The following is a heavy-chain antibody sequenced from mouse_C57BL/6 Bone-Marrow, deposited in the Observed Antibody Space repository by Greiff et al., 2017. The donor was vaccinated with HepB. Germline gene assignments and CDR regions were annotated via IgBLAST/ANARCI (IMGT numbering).Heavy chain of an antibody. CDR1: GYTFTDYY. V-gene: IGHV1-26*01. J-gene: IGHJ2*01. CDR3: AIWGDAQAIFFDY. D-gene: IGHD3-2*02. CDR2: INPNNGGT. Sequence: EVKLQQSGPELVKPGASVKISCKASGYTFTDYYMNWVKQSHGKSLEWLGDINPNNGGTSYKQKFKGKATLTVDKSSTTAYMESRSQTSEDSAVYYCAIWGDAQAIFFDYWGQGTTLTVSS.